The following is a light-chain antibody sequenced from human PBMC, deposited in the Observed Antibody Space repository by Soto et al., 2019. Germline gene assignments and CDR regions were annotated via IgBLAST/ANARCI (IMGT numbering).Light chain of an antibody. CDR2: QVS. Sequence: QSALTQPASVSGSPGQSITISCTGSSSDIGGYKYVSWYQQLPGKAPKVIIYQVSERPSGVPDRFSASKSGNTASLTVSGLQAEDEADYYCSSYAGNHNLVFGGGTKLTVL. CDR1: SSDIGGYKY. V-gene: IGLV2-8*01. J-gene: IGLJ2*01. CDR3: SSYAGNHNLV.